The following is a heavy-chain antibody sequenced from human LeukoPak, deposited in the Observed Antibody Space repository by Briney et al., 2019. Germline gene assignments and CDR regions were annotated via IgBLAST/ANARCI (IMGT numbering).Heavy chain of an antibody. V-gene: IGHV1-69*06. CDR3: SMTTVVTQDY. CDR2: IIPIFGTA. CDR1: GGTFSSYA. Sequence: GASVKVSCKASGGTFSSYAISWVRQAPGQGLEWMGGIIPIFGTANYAQKFQGRVTITADKSTSTAYMELSSLRSEDTAVYYCSMTTVVTQDYWGQGTLITVSS. D-gene: IGHD4-23*01. J-gene: IGHJ4*02.